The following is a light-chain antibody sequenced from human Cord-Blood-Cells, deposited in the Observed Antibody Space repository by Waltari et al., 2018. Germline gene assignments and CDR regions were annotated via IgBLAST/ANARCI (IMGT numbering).Light chain of an antibody. CDR2: WAS. CDR3: QQYYSTPIT. CDR1: QSVLYSSNNKNY. J-gene: IGKJ5*01. V-gene: IGKV4-1*01. Sequence: DIVMTQSPDSLAVSLGVRATITCKSTQSVLYSSNNKNYLAWYQQKPGQPPKLLIYWASTRESGVPDRFSGSGSGTDFTLTISSLQAEDVAVYYCQQYYSTPITFGQWTRLEIK.